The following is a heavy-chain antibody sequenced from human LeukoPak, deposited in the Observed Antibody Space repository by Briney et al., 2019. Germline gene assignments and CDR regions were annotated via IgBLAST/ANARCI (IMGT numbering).Heavy chain of an antibody. V-gene: IGHV3-23*01. D-gene: IGHD2-2*01. Sequence: PGGSLRLSCAASGFTVSSNYMSWVRQAPGKGLEWVSAISGSGGSTYYADSVKGRFTISRDNSKNTLYLQMNSLRAEDTAVYYCAKPFYRYCSSTSCYARVQHWGQGTLVTVSS. CDR3: AKPFYRYCSSTSCYARVQH. CDR2: ISGSGGST. CDR1: GFTVSSNY. J-gene: IGHJ1*01.